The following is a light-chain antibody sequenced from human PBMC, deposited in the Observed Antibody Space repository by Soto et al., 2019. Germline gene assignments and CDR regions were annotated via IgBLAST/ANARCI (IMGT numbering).Light chain of an antibody. V-gene: IGLV2-23*02. J-gene: IGLJ2*01. Sequence: QSVLTQPASVSGSPGQSITISCTGTTSDIGSYDLVSWYRQHPGEAPSLLIYGVNKRPSGVSNRFSGSKSGNTAYLTISGLQAEDEADYYCSSYAGSSARVVFGGGTKLTVL. CDR1: TSDIGSYDL. CDR3: SSYAGSSARVV. CDR2: GVN.